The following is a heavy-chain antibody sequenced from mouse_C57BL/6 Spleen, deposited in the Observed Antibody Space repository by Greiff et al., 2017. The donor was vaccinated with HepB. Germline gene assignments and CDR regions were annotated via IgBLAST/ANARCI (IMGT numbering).Heavy chain of an antibody. J-gene: IGHJ1*03. CDR3: ARGITTVVAHWYFDV. Sequence: QVQLKEPGAELVKPGASVKLSCKASGYTFTSYWMHWVKQRPGQGLEWIGMIHPNSGSTNYNEKFKSKATLTVDKSSSTAYMQLSSLTSEDSAVYYCARGITTVVAHWYFDVWGTGTTVTVSS. V-gene: IGHV1-64*01. CDR2: IHPNSGST. D-gene: IGHD1-1*01. CDR1: GYTFTSYW.